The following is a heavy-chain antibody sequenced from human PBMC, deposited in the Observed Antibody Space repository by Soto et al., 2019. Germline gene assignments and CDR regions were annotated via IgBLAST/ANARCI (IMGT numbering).Heavy chain of an antibody. J-gene: IGHJ6*02. CDR1: GGTFSSYT. Sequence: QVQLVQSGAEVKKPGSSVKVSCKASGGTFSSYTITWVRQAPGQGLEWMGGIIPIFGTANYAQKFQGRVTIAADASTSTAYMELSSLRSEDTAVYYCAREGGSGNYRYYAMDVWGHGTTVTVSS. V-gene: IGHV1-69*12. CDR2: IIPIFGTA. CDR3: AREGGSGNYRYYAMDV. D-gene: IGHD3-10*01.